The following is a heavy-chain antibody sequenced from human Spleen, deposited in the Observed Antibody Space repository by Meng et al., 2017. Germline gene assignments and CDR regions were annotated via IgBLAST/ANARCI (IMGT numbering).Heavy chain of an antibody. V-gene: IGHV3-48*04. Sequence: GESLKISCAASGFTFSSYGMHWVRQAPGKGLEWASYISSSDGGTTYYADSVKGRFTISRDNAKNTLYLQMNGLRAEDTAVYYCERVLGNYYDSSGLGDYWGQGTLVTVSS. J-gene: IGHJ4*02. CDR3: ERVLGNYYDSSGLGDY. D-gene: IGHD3-22*01. CDR1: GFTFSSYG. CDR2: ISSSDGGTT.